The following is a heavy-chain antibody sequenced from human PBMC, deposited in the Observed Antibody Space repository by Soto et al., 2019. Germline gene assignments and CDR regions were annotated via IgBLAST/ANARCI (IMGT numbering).Heavy chain of an antibody. D-gene: IGHD5-18*01. CDR1: GDSITDGDYY. Sequence: QVSLQESGPGLVKPSQTLSLSCTVSGDSITDGDYYWSWIRRPQGKDLEWIAYIYYNGIIHYNPSLKSRVTISLDPSKNQFSLTMTSVTDADTAVYSCARGIQEGFDPWGQGTLVTVSS. CDR3: ARGIQEGFDP. J-gene: IGHJ5*02. CDR2: IYYNGII. V-gene: IGHV4-30-4*01.